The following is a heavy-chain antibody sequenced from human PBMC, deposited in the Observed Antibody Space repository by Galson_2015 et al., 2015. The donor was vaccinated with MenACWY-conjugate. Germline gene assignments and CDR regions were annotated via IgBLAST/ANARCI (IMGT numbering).Heavy chain of an antibody. D-gene: IGHD2-2*01. Sequence: SLRLSCAASGFSFHSNAMSWVRQAPGKGLEWVSAISASGGSTYYPDYAKGRFTISRDNSKNTLFLEMNSLRGEDTDLYYSVKESASSTHNYYIYVMDAGGKGTTVTVS. CDR2: ISASGGST. J-gene: IGHJ6*03. CDR3: VKESASSTHNYYIYVMDA. V-gene: IGHV3-23*01. CDR1: GFSFHSNA.